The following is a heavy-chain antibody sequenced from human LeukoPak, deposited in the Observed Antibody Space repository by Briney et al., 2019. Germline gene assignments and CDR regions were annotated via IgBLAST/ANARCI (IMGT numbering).Heavy chain of an antibody. J-gene: IGHJ5*02. CDR3: ARHPSDSSWYDS. CDR1: GGSISSHY. D-gene: IGHD6-13*01. CDR2: IYYSGST. V-gene: IGHV4-59*08. Sequence: PSETLSLTCTVSGGSISSHYWNWIRQPPGKGLEWIGYIYYSGSTNYNPSLKSRVIMSVDTSKNQFSLKLSSVTAADTAVYYCARHPSDSSWYDSWGQGILVTVSS.